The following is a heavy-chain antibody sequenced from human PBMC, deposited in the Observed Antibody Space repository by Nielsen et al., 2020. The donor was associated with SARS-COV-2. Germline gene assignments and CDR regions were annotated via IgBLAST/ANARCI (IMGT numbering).Heavy chain of an antibody. D-gene: IGHD5-18*01. CDR3: ARVVRGYSYGGTDY. V-gene: IGHV3-30-3*01. CDR2: ISYDGSNK. Sequence: GESLKISCAASGFTFSSYAMHWVRQAPGKGLEWVAVISYDGSNKYYADSVKGRFTISRDNSKNTLYLQMNSLRAEDTAVYYCARVVRGYSYGGTDYWGQGTLVTVSS. CDR1: GFTFSSYA. J-gene: IGHJ4*02.